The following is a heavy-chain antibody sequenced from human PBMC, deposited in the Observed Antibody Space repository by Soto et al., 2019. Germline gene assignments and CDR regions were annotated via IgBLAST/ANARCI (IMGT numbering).Heavy chain of an antibody. J-gene: IGHJ4*02. D-gene: IGHD6-6*01. V-gene: IGHV4-4*02. CDR3: ARVDGGDSSSHSYYFDY. CDR1: GGSISSSNW. CDR2: IYHSGST. Sequence: QVQLQESGPGLVKPSGTLSLTCAVSGGSISSSNWWSWVRQPPGKGLEWIGEIYHSGSTNYNPSLKSRVTISVDKSKHPFSLKLSSVTAADTAVYYCARVDGGDSSSHSYYFDYWGQGTLVTVSS.